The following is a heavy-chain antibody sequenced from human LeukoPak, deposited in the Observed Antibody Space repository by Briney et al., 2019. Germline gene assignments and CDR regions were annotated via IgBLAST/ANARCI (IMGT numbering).Heavy chain of an antibody. V-gene: IGHV1-69*06. Sequence: SVKVSCKASGGTFSSYAISWVRQAPGQGLEWMGGIIPIFGTANYAQKFQGRVTITADKSTSTAYMELSSLRSVDTAVYYCARAGQEWFGELGFDSWGQGTLVTVSS. CDR1: GGTFSSYA. D-gene: IGHD3-10*01. CDR3: ARAGQEWFGELGFDS. CDR2: IIPIFGTA. J-gene: IGHJ4*02.